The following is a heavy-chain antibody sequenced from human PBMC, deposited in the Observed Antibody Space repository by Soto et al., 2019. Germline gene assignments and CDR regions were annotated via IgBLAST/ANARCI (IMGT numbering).Heavy chain of an antibody. V-gene: IGHV1-69*13. J-gene: IGHJ6*02. CDR2: IIPIFGTA. Sequence: SVKVSCKASGGTFSSYAISWVRQAPGQGLEWMGGIIPIFGTANYAQKLQGRVTITADESTSTAYMELSSLRSEDTAVYYCASQLVVVAATNYYYGMDVWGQGTTVTVSS. D-gene: IGHD2-15*01. CDR3: ASQLVVVAATNYYYGMDV. CDR1: GGTFSSYA.